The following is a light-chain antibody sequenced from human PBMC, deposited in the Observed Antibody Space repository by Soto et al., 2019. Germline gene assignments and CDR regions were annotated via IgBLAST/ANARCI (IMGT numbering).Light chain of an antibody. CDR2: AAS. CDR3: QQYYSYSRT. Sequence: AIRMTQSPSSLSASTGDRVTITCRASQGISSYLAWYQQKPGKAPKPLIYAASTLQSGVPSRFSGSGSGTDFTLTISCLQSEDFATYYCQQYYSYSRTFGEGTKVQIK. J-gene: IGKJ1*01. CDR1: QGISSY. V-gene: IGKV1-8*01.